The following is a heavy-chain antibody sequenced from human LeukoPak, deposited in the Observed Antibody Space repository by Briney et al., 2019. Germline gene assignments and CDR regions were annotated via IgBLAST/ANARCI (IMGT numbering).Heavy chain of an antibody. CDR2: IIPIFGTA. CDR1: GGTFSSYA. CDR3: ARGNRLVIGSEEIDI. J-gene: IGHJ3*02. Sequence: ASVKVSCKASGGTFSSYAFSWVRQAPGQGLEWMGRIIPIFGTANYAQKFQGRVTITTDESTSTAYVELSSLRSEDTAVYYCARGNRLVIGSEEIDIWGQGTMVTVSS. D-gene: IGHD3-22*01. V-gene: IGHV1-69*05.